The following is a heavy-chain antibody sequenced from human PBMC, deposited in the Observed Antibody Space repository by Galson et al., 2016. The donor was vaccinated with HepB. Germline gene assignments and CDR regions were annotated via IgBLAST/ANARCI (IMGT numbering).Heavy chain of an antibody. Sequence: SLRLSCAASGFSVSSNYLNWVRQAPGKGLEWVSIIYSGGSIYYADFAKGRFTISRDNSKNTLCLQMNSLRIEDTAVYYCARGWVESYYYYGLDVWGQGTTVTVSS. J-gene: IGHJ6*02. CDR2: IYSGGSI. CDR3: ARGWVESYYYYGLDV. CDR1: GFSVSSNY. V-gene: IGHV3-53*01. D-gene: IGHD3-16*01.